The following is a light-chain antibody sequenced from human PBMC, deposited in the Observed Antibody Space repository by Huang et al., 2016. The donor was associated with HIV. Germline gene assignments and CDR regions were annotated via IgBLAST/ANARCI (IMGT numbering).Light chain of an antibody. V-gene: IGKV1-39*01. CDR2: AAS. CDR3: QESHSTPYT. CDR1: QDINIY. J-gene: IGKJ2*01. Sequence: DIQMTQSPSSLSAFVGDRVTITCRASQDINIYLNWYQQKPGKAPQLLIYAASSLQSGVPSRFTGSGFGTDVTLTISSLQPEDFGTYYCQESHSTPYTFGQGTKVEIK.